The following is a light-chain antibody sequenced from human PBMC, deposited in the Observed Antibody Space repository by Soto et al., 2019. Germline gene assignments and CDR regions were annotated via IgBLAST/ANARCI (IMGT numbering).Light chain of an antibody. J-gene: IGKJ4*01. V-gene: IGKV4-1*01. Sequence: DIVMTQSPDSLAVFIGERATINCKSSQSVLYSSNNKNYLAWYQQKPGQPPKLLIYWASTRECGVPDRFSGSGSGTDFTLTISSLQAEDVAVYYCQQYYSTPLTFGGGTKVEIK. CDR3: QQYYSTPLT. CDR1: QSVLYSSNNKNY. CDR2: WAS.